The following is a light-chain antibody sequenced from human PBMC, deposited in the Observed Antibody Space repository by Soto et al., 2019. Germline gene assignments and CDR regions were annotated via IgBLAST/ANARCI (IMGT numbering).Light chain of an antibody. V-gene: IGLV2-14*01. CDR1: SSDVGRYNH. J-gene: IGLJ1*01. CDR3: NSPTRADFRF. CDR2: EVS. Sequence: QSALTQPASVSGSPGQSITISCTGTSSDVGRYNHVSWYQHHPGKAPKLLISEVSKRPSGVSNRFSGSKSDYTASLTISGLKAEDEAVYIANSPTRADFRFFGTGTKLT.